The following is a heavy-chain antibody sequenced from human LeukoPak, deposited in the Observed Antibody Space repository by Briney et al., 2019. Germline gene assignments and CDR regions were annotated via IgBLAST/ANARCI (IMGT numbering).Heavy chain of an antibody. D-gene: IGHD2/OR15-2a*01. Sequence: EGSLRLSCAASGFSFIDYYMTWIRQAPGKGLEWVSYISSAGGTISYADSVKGRFTISRDNAKNSLYLQMNSLGTEDTALYYCARLQKVGNTGYYFDYWGQGTLATVSS. CDR3: ARLQKVGNTGYYFDY. J-gene: IGHJ4*02. V-gene: IGHV3-11*01. CDR2: ISSAGGTI. CDR1: GFSFIDYY.